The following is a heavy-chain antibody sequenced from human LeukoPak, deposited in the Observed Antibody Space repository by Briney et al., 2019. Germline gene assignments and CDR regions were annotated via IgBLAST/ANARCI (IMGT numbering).Heavy chain of an antibody. CDR2: IYYSGST. J-gene: IGHJ5*02. CDR3: ARHHYDFWSGYWFDP. CDR1: GGSISGSSYY. Sequence: LETLSLTCTVSGGSISGSSYYWGWIRQPPGKGLEWIGSIYYSGSTYYNPSLKSRVTISVDTSKNQFSLKLSSVTAADTAVYYCARHHYDFWSGYWFDPWGKGTLVTVSS. V-gene: IGHV4-39*01. D-gene: IGHD3-3*01.